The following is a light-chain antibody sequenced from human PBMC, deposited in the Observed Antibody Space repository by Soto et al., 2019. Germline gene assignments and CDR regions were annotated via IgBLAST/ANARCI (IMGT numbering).Light chain of an antibody. CDR1: RSDVGGYNY. V-gene: IGLV2-14*01. J-gene: IGLJ1*01. CDR3: SSYTSSATSV. CDR2: DVS. Sequence: QSALTQPASVSGSPGQSITISCTGTRSDVGGYNYVSWYQQHPGKAPKLMIYDVSNRPSGVSNRFSGSKSGNTASLTISRLQAEDEADYYCSSYTSSATSVFGTGTKLTVL.